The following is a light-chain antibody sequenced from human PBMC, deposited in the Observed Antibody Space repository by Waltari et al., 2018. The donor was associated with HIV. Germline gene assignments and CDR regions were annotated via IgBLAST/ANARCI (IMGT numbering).Light chain of an antibody. J-gene: IGKJ2*01. CDR1: QSISSW. V-gene: IGKV1-5*03. Sequence: DLQMTQSPSTLSASLGDRVTITCRASQSISSWLAWYQQKPGKAPKLLIYKASSLESGVPSRFSGSGSGTEFTLTISSLQPDDFATYYCQQYNSYSGTFGQGTKLEIK. CDR3: QQYNSYSGT. CDR2: KAS.